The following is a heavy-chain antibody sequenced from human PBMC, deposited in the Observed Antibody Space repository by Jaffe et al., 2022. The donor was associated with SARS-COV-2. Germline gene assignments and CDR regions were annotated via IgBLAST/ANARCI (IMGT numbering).Heavy chain of an antibody. V-gene: IGHV3-66*02. D-gene: IGHD4-17*01. Sequence: EVQLVESGGGLVQPGGSLRLSCAASGFTVSSNYMSWVRQAPGKGLEWVSVIYSGGSTYYADSVKGRFTISRDNSKNTLYLQMNSLRAEDTAVYYCARDGPSMTTVTTGRKYYYYGMDVWGQGTTVTVSS. J-gene: IGHJ6*02. CDR1: GFTVSSNY. CDR3: ARDGPSMTTVTTGRKYYYYGMDV. CDR2: IYSGGST.